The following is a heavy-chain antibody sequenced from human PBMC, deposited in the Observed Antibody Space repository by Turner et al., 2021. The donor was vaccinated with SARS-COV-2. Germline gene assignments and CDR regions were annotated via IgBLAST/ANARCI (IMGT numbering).Heavy chain of an antibody. CDR3: ARDDILPDNGLDS. CDR1: GFTFSTYG. CDR2: IVNDGSQQ. V-gene: IGHV3-33*01. Sequence: QVQLVESGGGVVQPGRSLRLSCVVSGFTFSTYGMHWVRQAPDKGLEWVAVIVNDGSQQHYADSVKGRFIISRDNSKNTLCLQMNSLRAEDTALYYCARDDILPDNGLDSWGQGTMVTVSS. J-gene: IGHJ3*02. D-gene: IGHD3-9*01.